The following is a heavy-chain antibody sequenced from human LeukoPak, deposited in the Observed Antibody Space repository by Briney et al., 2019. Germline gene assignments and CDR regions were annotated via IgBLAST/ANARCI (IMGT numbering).Heavy chain of an antibody. J-gene: IGHJ4*02. CDR1: GFTFSGSA. D-gene: IGHD3-10*01. Sequence: GGSLRLSCAASGFTFSGSAMHWVRQASGKGLEWVGRIRSKANSYATAYAASVKGRFTISRDDSKNTLYLQMNSLRAEDTAVYFCARGEYGSGSYHIDYWGQGTLVTVSS. V-gene: IGHV3-73*01. CDR2: IRSKANSYAT. CDR3: ARGEYGSGSYHIDY.